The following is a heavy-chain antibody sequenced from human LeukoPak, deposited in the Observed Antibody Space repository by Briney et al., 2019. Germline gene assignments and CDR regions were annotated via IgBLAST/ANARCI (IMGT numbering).Heavy chain of an antibody. CDR3: AKDRSSDGRPNYFDY. CDR2: ISGSGGST. V-gene: IGHV3-23*01. CDR1: GFTFSNYA. J-gene: IGHJ4*02. Sequence: GGSLRLSCAASGFTFSNYAMSWVRQAPGKGLEWVSGISGSGGSTYYADSVKGRFTISRDNSKNTLHLQMNSLRAEDTAVYYCAKDRSSDGRPNYFDYWGQGTLVTVSS. D-gene: IGHD2-15*01.